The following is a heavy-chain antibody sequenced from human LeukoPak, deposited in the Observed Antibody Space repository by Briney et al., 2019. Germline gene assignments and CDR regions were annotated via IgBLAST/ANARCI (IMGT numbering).Heavy chain of an antibody. D-gene: IGHD3-9*01. V-gene: IGHV1-18*01. J-gene: IGHJ3*02. CDR3: ARDRSQGYFDWLLSNTNAFDI. Sequence: GASVKVSCKASGYTFTSYGISWVRQAPGQGLEWMGWISAYNGNTNYAQNLQGRVTMTTDTSTNTVYMELRSLRSDDTAVYYCARDRSQGYFDWLLSNTNAFDIWGQGTMVTVS. CDR1: GYTFTSYG. CDR2: ISAYNGNT.